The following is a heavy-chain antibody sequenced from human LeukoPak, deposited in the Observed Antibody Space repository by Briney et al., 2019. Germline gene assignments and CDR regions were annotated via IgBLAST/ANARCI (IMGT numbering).Heavy chain of an antibody. V-gene: IGHV3-74*01. CDR1: GFIFSNYG. J-gene: IGHJ4*02. D-gene: IGHD6-19*01. Sequence: GGSLRLSCAASGFIFSNYGMNWVRQAPGKGLVWVSRINSDGSSTNYADSVRGRFTISRDNAKNTVYLQVNSLRVEDTAVYYCARGSGAYGDFDYWGQGTLVTVSS. CDR3: ARGSGAYGDFDY. CDR2: INSDGSST.